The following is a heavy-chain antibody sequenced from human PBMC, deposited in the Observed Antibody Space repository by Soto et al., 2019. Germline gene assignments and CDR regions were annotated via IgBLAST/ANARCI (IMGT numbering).Heavy chain of an antibody. Sequence: QVQLHESGPGLVKPSETLSVTCAVSGVSTRTQYWSWVRQPPGKVMEWIRSLLNSGKAKHNTSLKSRVTVSFDTSKNQFSLKLTSVSAADTGVYFCARVQGSGFLESSQSYYAMDVWGKGATVTVSS. CDR2: LLNSGKA. D-gene: IGHD3-22*01. J-gene: IGHJ6*03. CDR3: ARVQGSGFLESSQSYYAMDV. V-gene: IGHV4-59*11. CDR1: GVSTRTQY.